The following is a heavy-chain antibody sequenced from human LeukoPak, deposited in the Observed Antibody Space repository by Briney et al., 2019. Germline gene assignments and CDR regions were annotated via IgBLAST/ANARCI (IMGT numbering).Heavy chain of an antibody. D-gene: IGHD3/OR15-3a*01. Sequence: PGGSLRLSCAASGFTFSSYGMSWVRQAPGKGLEWVSGISGSGNNTYYADSVKGRFTISRDNSKNTVYLHMSSLRAEDTAVYYCAKGDSNDYGFTYYYYYMDVWGKGTTVTVSS. CDR1: GFTFSSYG. J-gene: IGHJ6*03. CDR2: ISGSGNNT. CDR3: AKGDSNDYGFTYYYYYMDV. V-gene: IGHV3-23*01.